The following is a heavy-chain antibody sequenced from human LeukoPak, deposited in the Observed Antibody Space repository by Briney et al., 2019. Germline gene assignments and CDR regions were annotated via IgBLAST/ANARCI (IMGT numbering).Heavy chain of an antibody. V-gene: IGHV3-23*01. D-gene: IGHD6-19*01. CDR1: GFTFSDYY. CDR2: ISGSGGST. Sequence: GGSLRLSCAASGFTFSDYYMSWIRQAPGKGLEWVSAISGSGGSTYYADSVKGRFTISRDSSKNTLYLQMNSLRAEDTAVYYCAKGAGYSSGWYGDYFDYWGQGTLVTVSS. J-gene: IGHJ4*02. CDR3: AKGAGYSSGWYGDYFDY.